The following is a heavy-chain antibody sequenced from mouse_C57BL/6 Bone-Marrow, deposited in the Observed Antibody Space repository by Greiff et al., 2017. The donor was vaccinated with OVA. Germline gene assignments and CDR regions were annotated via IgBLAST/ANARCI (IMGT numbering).Heavy chain of an antibody. CDR3: ARIDGSSYRYWYFDV. CDR2: SDPNSGGT. Sequence: QVQLQQPGAELVKPGASVKLSCKASGYTFTSYWMHWVKQRPGRGLEWIGRSDPNSGGTKYNEKFKSKATLTVDKPSSTAYMQLSSLTSEDSAVYYCARIDGSSYRYWYFDVWGTGTTVTVSS. J-gene: IGHJ1*03. CDR1: GYTFTSYW. D-gene: IGHD1-1*01. V-gene: IGHV1-72*01.